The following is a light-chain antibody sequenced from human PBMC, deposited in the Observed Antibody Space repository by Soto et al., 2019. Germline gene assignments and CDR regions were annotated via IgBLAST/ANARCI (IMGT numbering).Light chain of an antibody. V-gene: IGKV1-33*01. J-gene: IGKJ5*01. CDR3: QQSDDLVS. CDR2: DAS. CDR1: QDINNY. Sequence: DIQMTQSPSSLSASIGDRVTITCQASQDINNYVNWYQQKPGKAPKLLIFDASTLKTGVPSRFSGSGSGTDFSFSISSLHPEDIATYYCQQSDDLVSFGQGTRLE.